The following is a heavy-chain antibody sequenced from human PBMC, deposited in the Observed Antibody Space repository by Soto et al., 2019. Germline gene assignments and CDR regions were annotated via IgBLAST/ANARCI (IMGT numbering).Heavy chain of an antibody. CDR1: GFTFSSYS. J-gene: IGHJ6*03. D-gene: IGHD4-17*01. V-gene: IGHV3-21*01. CDR3: ARDYGDDVYYMDV. Sequence: EVQLVESGGGLVKPGGSLRLSCAASGFTFSSYSMHWVRQAPGKGLEWVSSISSSSSYIYYADSVKGRFTISRDNAKNSLYLQMNSLRAEDTAVYYCARDYGDDVYYMDVWGKGTTVTVSS. CDR2: ISSSSSYI.